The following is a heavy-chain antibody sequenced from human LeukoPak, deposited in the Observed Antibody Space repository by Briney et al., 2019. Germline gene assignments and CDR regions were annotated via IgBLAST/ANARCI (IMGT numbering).Heavy chain of an antibody. V-gene: IGHV3-23*01. CDR3: AKEKTTVRTPGIDY. D-gene: IGHD4-23*01. J-gene: IGHJ4*02. CDR1: GFSFSSNA. CDR2: ISGSGFTT. Sequence: GGSLRLSCAASGFSFSSNAMSWVRQAPGKGLEWVSAISGSGFTTYYADSVKGRFTISRDNSKNTPYLQMNSLRAEDTAIYFCAKEKTTVRTPGIDYWGQGTLVTVSS.